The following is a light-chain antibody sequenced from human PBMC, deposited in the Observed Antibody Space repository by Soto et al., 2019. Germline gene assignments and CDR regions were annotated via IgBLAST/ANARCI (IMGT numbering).Light chain of an antibody. CDR1: SSEVGGCIY. CDR3: SSNGGSNNYV. V-gene: IGLV2-8*01. J-gene: IGLJ1*01. Sequence: QSALTQRPSASGSPGPSVTISCTGTSSEVGGCIYVSWYQQHPGKAPNSIMYEVSNRPSGVPDRVSGSKSGNTASLTVSGLQAEDEADYYGSSNGGSNNYVCGTGTKGTGL. CDR2: EVS.